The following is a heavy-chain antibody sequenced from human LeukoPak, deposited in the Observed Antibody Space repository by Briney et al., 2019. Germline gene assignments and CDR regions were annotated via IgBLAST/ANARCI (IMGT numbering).Heavy chain of an antibody. CDR2: ISGSGGST. V-gene: IGHV3-23*01. Sequence: PGGSLRLSCAASGFTFSSYAMSWVRQAPGKGLEWVSAISGSGGSTYYADSVKGRFTISRDNSKNTLYLQMNSLRAEDTAVYYCAKGEDYYDSSGLDYWGQGTLVTVSS. D-gene: IGHD3-22*01. J-gene: IGHJ4*02. CDR3: AKGEDYYDSSGLDY. CDR1: GFTFSSYA.